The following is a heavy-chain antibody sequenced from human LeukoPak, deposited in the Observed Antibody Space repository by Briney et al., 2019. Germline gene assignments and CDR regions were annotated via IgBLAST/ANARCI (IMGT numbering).Heavy chain of an antibody. Sequence: GGSLRLSCAASGFTFSDYYMSWLRQAPGKGLEWVSYISSSGSTIYYADSVKGRFTISRDDAKNSLYLQMNSLRAEDTAVYYCARVSLFNWFDPWGQGTLVTVSS. D-gene: IGHD2-21*01. CDR1: GFTFSDYY. J-gene: IGHJ5*02. CDR3: ARVSLFNWFDP. V-gene: IGHV3-11*01. CDR2: ISSSGSTI.